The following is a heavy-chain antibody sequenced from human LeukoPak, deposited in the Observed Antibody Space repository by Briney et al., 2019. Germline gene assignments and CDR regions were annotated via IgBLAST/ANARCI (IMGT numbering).Heavy chain of an antibody. CDR1: GYTFTVYY. CDR2: INPNSGGT. V-gene: IGHV1-2*02. D-gene: IGHD2-2*01. Sequence: GASVKVSFKASGYTFTVYYMHWVRQAPGRGREWMGWINPNSGGTNYAQKFQGRVTITRDTAISTAYMELSRVRSDAPAVYYCARDPSFPIVVVPAAMSQSPGSFDTWGQGTLVTVSS. J-gene: IGHJ3*02. CDR3: ARDPSFPIVVVPAAMSQSPGSFDT.